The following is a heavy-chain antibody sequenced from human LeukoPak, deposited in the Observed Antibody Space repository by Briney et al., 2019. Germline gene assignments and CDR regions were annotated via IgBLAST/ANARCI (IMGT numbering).Heavy chain of an antibody. CDR2: IYYNTNSY. Sequence: SETLSLTCTVSGGSIGSTSYYWGWIRQPPGKGLEWIGSIYYNTNSYYYNPSLKSRVTISVDTSKNQFTLKLSSVTAADTAVYYCARTSLWFGELLVDYWGQGTLVTVSS. CDR1: GGSIGSTSYY. V-gene: IGHV4-39*01. D-gene: IGHD3-10*01. J-gene: IGHJ4*02. CDR3: ARTSLWFGELLVDY.